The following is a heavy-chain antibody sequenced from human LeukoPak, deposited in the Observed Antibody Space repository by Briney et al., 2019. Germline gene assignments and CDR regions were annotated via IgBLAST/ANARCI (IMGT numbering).Heavy chain of an antibody. CDR3: ARVENYRSSTSCYTAFDY. CDR1: GFTFSSYS. V-gene: IGHV3-21*01. CDR2: ISSSSSSYI. J-gene: IGHJ4*02. Sequence: PGGSLRLSCAASGFTFSSYSMNWVRQAPGKGLEWVSSISSSSSSYIYYADSVKGRFTISRDNAKNSLYLLMNSLRAEDTAVYYCARVENYRSSTSCYTAFDYWGQGTLVTVSS. D-gene: IGHD2-2*02.